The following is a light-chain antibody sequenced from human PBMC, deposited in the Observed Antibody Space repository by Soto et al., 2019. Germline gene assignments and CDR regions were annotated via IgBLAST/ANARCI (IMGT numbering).Light chain of an antibody. CDR1: QSINTW. V-gene: IGKV1-5*03. J-gene: IGKJ1*01. CDR3: QHYNSYSEA. Sequence: DVRTTQSPASLSSSGGDIVTISGRASQSINTWLAWYQQKPGKAPELLIYKPSTVKSGAPSRFSGSGPGTEFTLTTSSLQPDDFATYYCQHYNSYSEAFGQGTKVDIK. CDR2: KPS.